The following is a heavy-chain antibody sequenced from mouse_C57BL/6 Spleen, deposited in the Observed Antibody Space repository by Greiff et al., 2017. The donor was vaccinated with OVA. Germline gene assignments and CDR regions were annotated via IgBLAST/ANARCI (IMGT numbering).Heavy chain of an antibody. CDR2: ISSGSSTI. D-gene: IGHD3-3*01. CDR1: GFPFGDYG. J-gene: IGHJ4*01. CDR3: ARPGTPYYYAMDY. Sequence: EVKLQESGGGLLKPGGSLKLSCAASGFPFGDYGMHGVRQAPEKGLEWVAYISSGSSTIYYADTVKGRFTISRDNAKNTLFLQMTSLRSEDTAMYYCARPGTPYYYAMDYWGQGTSVTVSS. V-gene: IGHV5-17*01.